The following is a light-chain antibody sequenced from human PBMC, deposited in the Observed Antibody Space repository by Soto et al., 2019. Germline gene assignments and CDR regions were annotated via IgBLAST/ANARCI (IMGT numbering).Light chain of an antibody. J-gene: IGLJ2*01. CDR3: QSYDSSLSGSGVV. CDR1: SSNIGAGYD. Sequence: QSVLTQPPSVSGAPGQRVTISCTGSSSNIGAGYDVHWYQQLPGTAPKLLIYGNSNRPSGVPDRFSGSKSGTSASLAITGLQAEGEADYYCQSYDSSLSGSGVVFGGGTQLTVL. V-gene: IGLV1-40*01. CDR2: GNS.